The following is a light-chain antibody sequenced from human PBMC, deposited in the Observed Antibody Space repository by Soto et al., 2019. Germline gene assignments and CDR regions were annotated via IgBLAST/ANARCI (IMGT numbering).Light chain of an antibody. V-gene: IGKV3-20*01. CDR2: GAS. CDR1: QSVSSSY. J-gene: IGKJ5*01. CDR3: QQYGSSPPIT. Sequence: EIVLTQSPGTLSLSPGERATLSCRASQSVSSSYLAWYQQKPGQAPRLLIYGASSRATGSPDRFSGSGSGTDFRLTISRLEPEDFAVYYCQQYGSSPPITFGQGTRLEIK.